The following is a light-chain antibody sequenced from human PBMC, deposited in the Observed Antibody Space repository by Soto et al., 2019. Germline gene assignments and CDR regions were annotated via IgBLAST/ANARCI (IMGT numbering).Light chain of an antibody. J-gene: IGLJ2*01. CDR3: SSSTSSNTVV. V-gene: IGLV2-14*01. Sequence: QSALTQPASVSGSPGQSITISCTGTSSDVGGYNYVSWYQRHPGKAPKLMIYDVTNRPSGVSNRFSGSKSGNTASLTISGLQAEDEADYYCSSSTSSNTVVFGGGTKVTVL. CDR2: DVT. CDR1: SSDVGGYNY.